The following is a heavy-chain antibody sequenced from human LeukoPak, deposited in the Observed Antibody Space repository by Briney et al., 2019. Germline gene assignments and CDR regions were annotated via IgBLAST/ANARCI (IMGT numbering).Heavy chain of an antibody. CDR1: GGTFSSYA. Sequence: ASVKVSCKASGGTFSSYAISWVRQAPGQGLEWMGGIIPIFGTANYAQKFQGRVTITADESTSTAYMELSRLRSDDTAVYYCASARDSGSYPSPFDYWGQGTLVTVSS. V-gene: IGHV1-69*13. D-gene: IGHD1-26*01. J-gene: IGHJ4*02. CDR2: IIPIFGTA. CDR3: ASARDSGSYPSPFDY.